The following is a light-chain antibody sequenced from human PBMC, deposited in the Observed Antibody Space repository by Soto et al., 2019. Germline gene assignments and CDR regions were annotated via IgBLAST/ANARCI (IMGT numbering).Light chain of an antibody. J-gene: IGKJ2*01. CDR1: QSVSSRY. CDR3: QQYGSSPPYT. Sequence: EIVLTQSPGTLSLSPGERATLSCRASQSVSSRYLAWYQQKPGQAPRVLIYGASSRATGIPDRFSGSGSGTDFTLTISRLEPXXXXVYYCQQYGSSPPYTFGQGTKLEIK. V-gene: IGKV3-20*01. CDR2: GAS.